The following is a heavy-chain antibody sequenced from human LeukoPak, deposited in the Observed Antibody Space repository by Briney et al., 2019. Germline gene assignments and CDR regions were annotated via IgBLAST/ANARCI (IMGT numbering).Heavy chain of an antibody. J-gene: IGHJ4*02. Sequence: GGSLRLSCTASGFTFGDYAMSWVRQAPGKGLEWVGFIRSKAYGGTTEYAASVKGRFTISRDDSKSIAYLQMNSLITEDTAVYYCTRSLGSYYYGSGSYYPLDYWGQGTLVTVSS. D-gene: IGHD3-10*01. CDR2: IRSKAYGGTT. CDR1: GFTFGDYA. CDR3: TRSLGSYYYGSGSYYPLDY. V-gene: IGHV3-49*04.